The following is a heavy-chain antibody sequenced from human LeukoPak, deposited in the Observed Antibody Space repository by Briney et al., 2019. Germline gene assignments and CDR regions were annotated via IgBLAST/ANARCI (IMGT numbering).Heavy chain of an antibody. D-gene: IGHD1-26*01. CDR3: ARGPIVRAPQGHWFDP. CDR1: GGSISSSSYY. Sequence: SETLSLTCTVSGGSISSSSYYWGWIRQPPGKGLEWIGSIYYSGSTYYNPSLKSRVTISVDTSKNQFSLKLSSVTAADTAVYYCARGPIVRAPQGHWFDPWGQGTLVTVSS. CDR2: IYYSGST. J-gene: IGHJ5*02. V-gene: IGHV4-39*01.